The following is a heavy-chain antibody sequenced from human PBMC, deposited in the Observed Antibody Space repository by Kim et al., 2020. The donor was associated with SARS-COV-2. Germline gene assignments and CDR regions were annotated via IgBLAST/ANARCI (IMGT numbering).Heavy chain of an antibody. D-gene: IGHD6-19*01. CDR2: IYYSGNT. CDR3: ARARTSSGRYNVVVSPALE. V-gene: IGHV4-31*03. CDR1: GGSISSGGYY. Sequence: SETLSLTCTVSGGSISSGGYYWSWIRQHPGKGLEWIGYIYYSGNTYYNPSLKSRVTISVDTSKNQFSLKLSSVTAADTAMYYCARARTSSGRYNVVVSPALEWGQGTLVTVSS. J-gene: IGHJ4*02.